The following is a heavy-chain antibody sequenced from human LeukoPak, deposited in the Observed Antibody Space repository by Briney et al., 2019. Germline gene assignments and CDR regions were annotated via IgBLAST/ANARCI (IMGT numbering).Heavy chain of an antibody. CDR1: GGSISSYY. V-gene: IGHV4-59*08. Sequence: PSETLSLTCTVSGGSISSYYWSWIRQPPGKGLEWIGYIYYSGSTNYNPSLKSRVTISVDTSKNQFSLKLSSVTAADTAVYYCAKSDDSRGYQLDYWGQGIRVTVSS. J-gene: IGHJ4*02. CDR3: AKSDDSRGYQLDY. CDR2: IYYSGST. D-gene: IGHD3-22*01.